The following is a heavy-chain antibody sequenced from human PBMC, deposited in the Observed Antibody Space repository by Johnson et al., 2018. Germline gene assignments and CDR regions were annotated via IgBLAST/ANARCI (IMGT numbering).Heavy chain of an antibody. V-gene: IGHV3-21*01. CDR3: ERDLALSGLVYYYYYGMDV. CDR1: GFTFSSYS. CDR2: ISRSSSYI. D-gene: IGHD3-10*01. J-gene: IGHJ6*02. Sequence: VQLVESGGGLVKPGGSLRLSCAASGFTFSSYSMNWVRQAPGKGLEWVSSISRSSSYIYYAASVKGRFTISRDKAKNSLYLQMNSLRAEDTAVYYWERDLALSGLVYYYYYGMDVWGQGTTVTVSS.